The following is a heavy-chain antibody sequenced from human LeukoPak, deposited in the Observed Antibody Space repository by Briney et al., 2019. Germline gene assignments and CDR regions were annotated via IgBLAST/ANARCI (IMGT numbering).Heavy chain of an antibody. CDR3: ARLYYYGSGLPAFDY. CDR2: IYYSGST. J-gene: IGHJ4*02. Sequence: NPSETLSLTCTVSGGSISSGDYYWSWIRQPPGKGLEWIGYIYYSGSTYYNPALKSRVTISVDTSKNQFSLKLSSVTAADRAVYYCARLYYYGSGLPAFDYWGQGTLVTVSS. D-gene: IGHD3-10*01. CDR1: GGSISSGDYY. V-gene: IGHV4-30-4*01.